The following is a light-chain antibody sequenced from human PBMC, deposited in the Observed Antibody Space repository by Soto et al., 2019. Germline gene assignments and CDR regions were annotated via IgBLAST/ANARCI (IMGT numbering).Light chain of an antibody. V-gene: IGLV1-51*02. Sequence: QSVLTQPPSVSAAPGQKVTISCSGSCSNIGNNYVSWYQQLPGTAPKLHIYENNKRPSGIPDRFSGSKSGTSATLGITGLQTGDEADYYCGTWDSSLSAWVFGGGTKLTVL. CDR2: ENN. J-gene: IGLJ3*02. CDR1: CSNIGNNY. CDR3: GTWDSSLSAWV.